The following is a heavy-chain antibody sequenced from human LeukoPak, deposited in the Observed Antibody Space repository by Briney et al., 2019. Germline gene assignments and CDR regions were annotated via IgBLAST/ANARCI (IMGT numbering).Heavy chain of an antibody. J-gene: IGHJ4*02. CDR1: GFTFSTYS. D-gene: IGHD3-10*01. CDR3: ARDPSIPPLYDGSGSFDY. CDR2: IYYSGST. V-gene: IGHV4-39*07. Sequence: GSLRLSCSASGFTFSTYSMNWVRQPPGKGLEWIGSIYYSGSTYYNPSLKSRVTISVDTSKNQFSLKLSSVTAADTAVYYCARDPSIPPLYDGSGSFDYWGQGTLVTVSS.